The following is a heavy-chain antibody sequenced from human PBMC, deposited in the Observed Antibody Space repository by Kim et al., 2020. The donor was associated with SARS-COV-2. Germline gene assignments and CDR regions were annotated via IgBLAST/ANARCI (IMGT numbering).Heavy chain of an antibody. CDR2: IWYDGSNK. CDR3: ARDGSHYYDSSGYRSHFDY. Sequence: GGSLRLSCAASGFTFSSYGMHWVRQAPGKGLEWVAVIWYDGSNKYYADSVKGRFTISRDNSKNTLYLQMNSLRAEDTAVYYCARDGSHYYDSSGYRSHFDYWGQGTLVTVSS. V-gene: IGHV3-33*08. J-gene: IGHJ4*02. D-gene: IGHD3-22*01. CDR1: GFTFSSYG.